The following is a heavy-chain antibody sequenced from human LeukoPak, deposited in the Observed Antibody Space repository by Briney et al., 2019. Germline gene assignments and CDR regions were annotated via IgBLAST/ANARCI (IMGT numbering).Heavy chain of an antibody. D-gene: IGHD5-18*01. CDR3: ANENFGTGYSYGYNWFDP. J-gene: IGHJ5*02. V-gene: IGHV1-24*01. Sequence: ASVKVSCKVSGYTLTELSMHWVRQAPGKGLEWMGGFDPEDGETIYAQKFQGRVTMTRDTSTSTVYMELSSLRSEDTAVYYCANENFGTGYSYGYNWFDPWGQGTLVTVSS. CDR1: GYTLTELS. CDR2: FDPEDGET.